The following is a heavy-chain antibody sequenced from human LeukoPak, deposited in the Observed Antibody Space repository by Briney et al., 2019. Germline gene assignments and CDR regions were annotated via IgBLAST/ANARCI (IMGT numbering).Heavy chain of an antibody. J-gene: IGHJ6*02. V-gene: IGHV3-30-3*01. Sequence: GRSLRLSCAASGFTFSSYAMHWVRQAPGKGLEWVAVISYDGSNKYYADSVKGRFTISRDNSKNTLYLQMNSLRAEDTAVYYCARSRPPTSYGMDVWGQGTTVTVSS. CDR1: GFTFSSYA. CDR3: ARSRPPTSYGMDV. D-gene: IGHD6-6*01. CDR2: ISYDGSNK.